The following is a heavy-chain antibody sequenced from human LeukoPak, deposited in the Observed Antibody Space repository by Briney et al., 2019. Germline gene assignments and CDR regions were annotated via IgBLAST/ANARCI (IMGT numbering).Heavy chain of an antibody. J-gene: IGHJ4*02. Sequence: PGGSLRLSCAASGFTFRTYWMSWVRQAPGKGLEWVANIKQDGNEKYYVDSVKGRFTISRDNAKNSLDLQMNSLRAEDTAVYYCARVPLYCSGVSCPPGAYWGQGTLVTVSS. V-gene: IGHV3-7*01. CDR2: IKQDGNEK. CDR3: ARVPLYCSGVSCPPGAY. D-gene: IGHD2-15*01. CDR1: GFTFRTYW.